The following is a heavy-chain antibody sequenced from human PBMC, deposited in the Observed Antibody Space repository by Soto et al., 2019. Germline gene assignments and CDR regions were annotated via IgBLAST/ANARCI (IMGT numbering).Heavy chain of an antibody. J-gene: IGHJ4*02. CDR2: IYYSGST. V-gene: IGHV4-31*03. CDR3: ARHRIQLWFDY. Sequence: SETLSLTCTVSGGSISSGGYYWSWIRQHPGKGLEWIGYIYYSGSTYYNPSLKSRVTISVDTSKNQFSLKLSSVTAADTAVYYCARHRIQLWFDYWGQGTLVTVSS. D-gene: IGHD5-18*01. CDR1: GGSISSGGYY.